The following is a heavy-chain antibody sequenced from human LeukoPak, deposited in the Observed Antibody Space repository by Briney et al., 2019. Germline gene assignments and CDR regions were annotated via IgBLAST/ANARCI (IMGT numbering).Heavy chain of an antibody. CDR3: ARDFDCTSTVCNDVFDI. CDR2: VSGSSGHT. J-gene: IGHJ3*02. CDR1: GYTFTTFG. D-gene: IGHD2/OR15-2a*01. Sequence: GASVKVSCKASGYTFTTFGISWVRRAPGQGLEWMGWVSGSSGHTNYARQLQGRVIMTTDTSTTAAYMELRSLRSDDAAVYYCARDFDCTSTVCNDVFDIWGQGTMVTVSS. V-gene: IGHV1-18*01.